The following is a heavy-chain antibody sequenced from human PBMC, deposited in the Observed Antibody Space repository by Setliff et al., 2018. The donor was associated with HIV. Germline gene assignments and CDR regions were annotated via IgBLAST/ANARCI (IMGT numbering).Heavy chain of an antibody. Sequence: QTGGSLRLSCTASGLTVSGNYMGWVRQAPGEGLEWVSLVFRDDNTYNADSVKGRFTISRDSSKNTLYLQMNSLRGDDTAVYYCATSSRGWGQDAFDIWGQGTMVTVSS. J-gene: IGHJ3*02. V-gene: IGHV3-66*02. CDR1: GLTVSGNY. CDR2: VFRDDNT. CDR3: ATSSRGWGQDAFDI. D-gene: IGHD6-19*01.